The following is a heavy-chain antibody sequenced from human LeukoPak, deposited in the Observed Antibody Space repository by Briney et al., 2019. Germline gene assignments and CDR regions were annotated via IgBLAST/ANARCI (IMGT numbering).Heavy chain of an antibody. D-gene: IGHD3-9*01. CDR2: MNPNSGTT. CDR1: GYTFTSYD. J-gene: IGHJ6*03. Sequence: ASVKVSCKASGYTFTSYDINWVRQATGQGLEWMGWMNPNSGTTGYAQKFQGRVTITRNTSISNAYMELSSLRSEDTAVHYCARGKYFDWPPIYYYYYYMDVWGKGTTVTVSS. CDR3: ARGKYFDWPPIYYYYYYMDV. V-gene: IGHV1-8*03.